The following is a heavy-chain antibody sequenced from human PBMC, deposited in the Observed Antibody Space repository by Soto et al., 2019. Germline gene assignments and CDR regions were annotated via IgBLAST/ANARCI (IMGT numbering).Heavy chain of an antibody. CDR3: ARVRHGYITKFLDY. CDR1: GGSFSGYY. D-gene: IGHD5-12*01. V-gene: IGHV4-34*01. Sequence: KPSETLSLTCAVYGGSFSGYYWSWIRQPPGKGLEWIGEINHSGSTNYNPSLKSRVTISVDTSKNQFSLKLSSVTAADTAVYYCARVRHGYITKFLDYWGQGTLVTVSS. J-gene: IGHJ4*02. CDR2: INHSGST.